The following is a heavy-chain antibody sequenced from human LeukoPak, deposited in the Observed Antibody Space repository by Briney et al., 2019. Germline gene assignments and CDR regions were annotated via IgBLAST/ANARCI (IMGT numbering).Heavy chain of an antibody. V-gene: IGHV3-53*01. CDR1: GFTFSSYG. Sequence: PGRSLRLSCAASGFTFSSYGMHWVRQAPGKGLEWVSVIYSGGSTYYADSVKGRFTISRDNSKNTLYLQMNSLRAEDTAVYYCARLGLDCGGDCYPPTYFDYWGQGTLVTVSS. CDR2: IYSGGST. D-gene: IGHD2-21*02. J-gene: IGHJ4*02. CDR3: ARLGLDCGGDCYPPTYFDY.